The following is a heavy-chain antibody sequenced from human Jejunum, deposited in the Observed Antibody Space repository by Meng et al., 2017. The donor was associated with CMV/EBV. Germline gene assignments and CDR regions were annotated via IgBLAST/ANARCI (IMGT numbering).Heavy chain of an antibody. CDR2: MSGSGGST. J-gene: IGHJ5*02. CDR3: AKAKGGGSLNWFDP. CDR1: GLTFSSYA. V-gene: IGHV3-23*01. Sequence: SGLTFSSYAMSWVRQAPGKGLEWVSAMSGSGGSTYYDDSVQSRFTISRDNSKNTLYLQMNSLRAEDTAVYYCAKAKGGGSLNWFDPWGQGTLVTVSS. D-gene: IGHD6-13*01.